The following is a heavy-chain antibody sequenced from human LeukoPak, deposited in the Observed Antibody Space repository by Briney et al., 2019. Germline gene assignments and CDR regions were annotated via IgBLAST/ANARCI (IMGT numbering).Heavy chain of an antibody. CDR3: AKPGVVAGTRGMYAFDI. CDR1: GFTFKSYW. Sequence: GGSLRLSCAASGFTFKSYWMSWARQAPGKGLEWVSAISGSGGSTYYADSVKGRFTISRDNSKNTLYLQMNSLRAEDTAVYYCAKPGVVAGTRGMYAFDIWGQGTMVTVSS. V-gene: IGHV3-23*01. J-gene: IGHJ3*02. D-gene: IGHD6-19*01. CDR2: ISGSGGST.